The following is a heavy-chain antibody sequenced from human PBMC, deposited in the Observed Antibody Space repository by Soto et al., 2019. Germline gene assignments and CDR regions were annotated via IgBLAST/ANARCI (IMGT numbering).Heavy chain of an antibody. J-gene: IGHJ4*02. V-gene: IGHV3-30*18. CDR1: GFTFSSYG. D-gene: IGHD3-22*01. Sequence: QVQLVESGGGVVQPGRSLRLSCAASGFTFSSYGMHWVRQAPGKGLEWGAVISYDGSNKYYADSVKGRFTISRDNSKNTLYLQMNSLRAEDTAVYYCAKDGGYYDSSGYYWGQGTLVTVSS. CDR3: AKDGGYYDSSGYY. CDR2: ISYDGSNK.